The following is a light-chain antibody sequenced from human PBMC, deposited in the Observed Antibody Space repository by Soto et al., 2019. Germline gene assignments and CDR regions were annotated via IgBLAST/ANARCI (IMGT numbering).Light chain of an antibody. CDR3: AVWDDSLSGYV. V-gene: IGLV1-47*02. J-gene: IGLJ1*01. Sequence: QSVLSQPPSASGTPGQRVTISFSGSSSNIGINFVYWYQQLPGTAPKLLIYSNNQRPSGVPDRFTGSRSGTSASLAIRGLQAEDEAEYYCAVWDDSLSGYVFGTGTKLTVL. CDR2: SNN. CDR1: SSNIGINF.